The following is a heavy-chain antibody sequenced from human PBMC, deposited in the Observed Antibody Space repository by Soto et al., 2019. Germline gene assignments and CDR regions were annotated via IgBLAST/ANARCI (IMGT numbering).Heavy chain of an antibody. J-gene: IGHJ1*01. D-gene: IGHD3-22*01. CDR1: GYTFTSYA. Sequence: QVQLVQSGAEVKKPGASVKVSCKASGYTFTSYAMHWVRQAPGQRLEWMGWINAGNGNTKYSQKFQGRVTITRDTSASTAYMELSSLRSEDTAVYYCARVNYYDSSGYYWNGYFQHWGQGTLVTVSS. V-gene: IGHV1-3*01. CDR3: ARVNYYDSSGYYWNGYFQH. CDR2: INAGNGNT.